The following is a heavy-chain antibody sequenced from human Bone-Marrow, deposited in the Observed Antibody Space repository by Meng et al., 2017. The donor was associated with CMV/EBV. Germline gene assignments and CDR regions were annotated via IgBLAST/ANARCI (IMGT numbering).Heavy chain of an antibody. V-gene: IGHV3-9*01. CDR2: ISWNSGSI. CDR1: GFTFDDYA. CDR3: AKDTNYEVWSGNHVFDI. Sequence: GGSLRLSCAASGFTFDDYAMHWVRQAPGKGVEWVSGISWNSGSIGYADSVKGRFTISRDNAKNSLYLQMNSLRAEDTALYYCAKDTNYEVWSGNHVFDICGEGTMVTASS. J-gene: IGHJ3*02. D-gene: IGHD3-3*01.